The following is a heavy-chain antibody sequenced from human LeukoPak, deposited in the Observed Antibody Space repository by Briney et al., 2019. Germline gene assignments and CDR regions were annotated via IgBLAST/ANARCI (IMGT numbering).Heavy chain of an antibody. D-gene: IGHD2/OR15-2a*01. CDR3: ARLTTNDWYFDL. CDR2: INHSGST. CDR1: GGSFSGYY. J-gene: IGHJ2*01. Sequence: SETLSLTCAVYGGSFSGYYWSWIRQPPGKGLEWIGEINHSGSTNYNPSLKSRVTISVDRSKNQFSLNLSSVTAADTAVYYCARLTTNDWYFDLWGRGTLVTVSS. V-gene: IGHV4-34*01.